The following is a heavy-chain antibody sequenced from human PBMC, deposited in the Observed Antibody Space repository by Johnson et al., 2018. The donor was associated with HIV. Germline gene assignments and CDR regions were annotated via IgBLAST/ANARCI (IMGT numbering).Heavy chain of an antibody. CDR3: ARDREDPSDSYGAFDI. Sequence: VQLVESGGGVVQPGRSLRLSCAASGFTVGGTYLSWVRQAPGKGLEWVSIIYASGSTYYADSVKGRFALSRDNSKNTLYLQMNSLRAEDTAVYYCARDREDPSDSYGAFDIWGQGTMVTVSS. V-gene: IGHV3-66*03. J-gene: IGHJ3*02. CDR1: GFTVGGTY. CDR2: IYASGST. D-gene: IGHD5-18*01.